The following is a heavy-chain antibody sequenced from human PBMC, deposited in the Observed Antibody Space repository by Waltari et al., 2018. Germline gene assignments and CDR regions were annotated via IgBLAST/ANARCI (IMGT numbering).Heavy chain of an antibody. CDR2: IYYSGST. J-gene: IGHJ4*02. D-gene: IGHD2-2*01. CDR3: ARVSSVVPAANFDY. Sequence: QVQLQESGPGLVKPSETLSLTCTVSGGSISSHYWSWIRQPPGKGLEWIGYIYYSGSTNYNPSLKSRGTISVDTSKNQFSLKLSSVTAADTAVYYCARVSSVVPAANFDYWGQGTLVTVSS. CDR1: GGSISSHY. V-gene: IGHV4-59*11.